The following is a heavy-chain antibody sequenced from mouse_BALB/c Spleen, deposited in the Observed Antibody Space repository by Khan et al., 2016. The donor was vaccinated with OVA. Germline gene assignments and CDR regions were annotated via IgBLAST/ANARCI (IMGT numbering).Heavy chain of an antibody. V-gene: IGHV9-1*02. CDR2: INTYTGEP. CDR1: GYTFTNYG. CDR3: ARSLMIRRYFDV. Sequence: QIQLVQSGPELKKPGETVKISCKASGYTFTNYGMNWVKQAPGKGLKWMGWINTYTGEPTYADDFKGRFAFSLETPASTAYLQINNLKNEDMATYFCARSLMIRRYFDVWGAGTTVTVSS. D-gene: IGHD2-4*01. J-gene: IGHJ1*01.